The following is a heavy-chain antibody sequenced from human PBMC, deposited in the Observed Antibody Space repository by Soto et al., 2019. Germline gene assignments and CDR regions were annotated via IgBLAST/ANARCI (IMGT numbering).Heavy chain of an antibody. J-gene: IGHJ3*02. CDR3: ARGACSSTSCYLDAFAI. D-gene: IGHD2-2*01. V-gene: IGHV4-4*02. Sequence: QVQLQKSGPGLVKPSGTLSLTCAVSSGAISRSNWWRWVRQPPGKGLEWVGEIYDSGSSKYNPSLKSRVTIAIDKSNTHFSLKLSTVTAAATAVYYCARGACSSTSCYLDAFAIWGQGTMVTVSS. CDR1: SGAISRSNW. CDR2: IYDSGSS.